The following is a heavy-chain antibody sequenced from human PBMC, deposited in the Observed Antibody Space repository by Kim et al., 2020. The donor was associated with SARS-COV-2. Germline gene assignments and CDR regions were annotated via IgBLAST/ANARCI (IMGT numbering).Heavy chain of an antibody. D-gene: IGHD1-7*01. CDR2: ISSSSSYI. CDR1: GFTFSSYS. J-gene: IGHJ4*02. Sequence: GGSLRLSCAASGFTFSSYSMNWVRQAPGKGLEWVSSISSSSSYIYYADSVKGRFTISRDNAKNSLYLQMNSLRAEDTAVYYCARDRHQLRRGDVFDYWGQGTLVTVSS. V-gene: IGHV3-21*01. CDR3: ARDRHQLRRGDVFDY.